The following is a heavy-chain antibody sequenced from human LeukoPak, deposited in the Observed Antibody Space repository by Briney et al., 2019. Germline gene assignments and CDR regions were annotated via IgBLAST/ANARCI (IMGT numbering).Heavy chain of an antibody. Sequence: GGSLRLSCAASGFTFSSYSMNWVRQAPGKGLEWVSYISSSSSTIYYADSVKGRFTISRDNAKNSLYLQMNSLRAEDTAVYYCARGGEVVVAPAFPFDYWGQGTLVTVSS. CDR1: GFTFSSYS. J-gene: IGHJ4*02. V-gene: IGHV3-48*01. CDR3: ARGGEVVVAPAFPFDY. D-gene: IGHD3-22*01. CDR2: ISSSSSTI.